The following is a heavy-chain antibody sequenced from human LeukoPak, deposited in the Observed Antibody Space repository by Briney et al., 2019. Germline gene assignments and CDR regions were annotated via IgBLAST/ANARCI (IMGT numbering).Heavy chain of an antibody. CDR3: AILYSGSYYERDY. J-gene: IGHJ4*02. CDR2: IYYGGST. D-gene: IGHD1-26*01. Sequence: SETLSLTCTVSGDSISSDIYSWGWIRQPPGTGLERIGTIYYGGSTYYNPSLKSRVTTSVDTSKNQLSLRLSSVTAADTAVYYCAILYSGSYYERDYWGRGTLVTVSS. V-gene: IGHV4-39*01. CDR1: GDSISSDIYS.